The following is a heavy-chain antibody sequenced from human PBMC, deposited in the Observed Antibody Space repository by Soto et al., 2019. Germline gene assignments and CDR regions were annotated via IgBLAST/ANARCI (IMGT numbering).Heavy chain of an antibody. Sequence: PSETLSLTCTVSGGSVSSGSYYWSWIRQPPGKGLEWIGYIYYSGSTNCNPSLKSRVTISVDTSKNQFSLKLSSVTAADTAVYYCATTREGQLAAFDIWGQGTMVTV. CDR3: ATTREGQLAAFDI. CDR2: IYYSGST. J-gene: IGHJ3*02. CDR1: GGSVSSGSYY. D-gene: IGHD6-6*01. V-gene: IGHV4-61*01.